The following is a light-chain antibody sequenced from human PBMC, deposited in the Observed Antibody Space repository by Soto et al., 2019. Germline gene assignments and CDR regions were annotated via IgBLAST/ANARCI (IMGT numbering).Light chain of an antibody. CDR2: SNN. Sequence: QSVLTQPPSASGTPGQRVTISCSGINANIGSNTVTWYQQLPGTAPILLIYSNNQRSSGVPDRFSGSRSGTSGSLAISGLQSEDEADYYCATWDDRLNGYVFGSGTQLTVL. V-gene: IGLV1-44*01. J-gene: IGLJ1*01. CDR1: NANIGSNT. CDR3: ATWDDRLNGYV.